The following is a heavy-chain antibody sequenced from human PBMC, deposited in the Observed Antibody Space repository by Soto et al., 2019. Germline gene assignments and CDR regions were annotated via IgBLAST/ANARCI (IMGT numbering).Heavy chain of an antibody. D-gene: IGHD3-3*01. CDR3: ARDPHEFWSAFFFDP. V-gene: IGHV1-18*01. CDR1: GYPFATYG. CDR2: ISPYNGET. J-gene: IGHJ5*02. Sequence: QVQLVQSGVEVKKPGASVKVSCKASGYPFATYGINWGRRAPGQRLECMGWISPYNGETNYAQNFQDRVTMSTDTSTNTAYMELKSLRSDDTAVYYCARDPHEFWSAFFFDPWGQGTLVTVSS.